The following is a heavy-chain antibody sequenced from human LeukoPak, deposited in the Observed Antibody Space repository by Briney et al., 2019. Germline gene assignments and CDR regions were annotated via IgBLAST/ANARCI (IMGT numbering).Heavy chain of an antibody. CDR1: GITFSSYA. J-gene: IGHJ6*03. CDR2: ISGSAYST. Sequence: GWPLRLSCAASGITFSSYAMSWVRQAAGKGQEWVSAISGSAYSTYYADTVKGRFTISRDNSNNTLYLQMNSLRAEDTAVYYCAKNIWTEMATIYYYMDVWGKGTTVTVSS. D-gene: IGHD5-24*01. V-gene: IGHV3-23*01. CDR3: AKNIWTEMATIYYYMDV.